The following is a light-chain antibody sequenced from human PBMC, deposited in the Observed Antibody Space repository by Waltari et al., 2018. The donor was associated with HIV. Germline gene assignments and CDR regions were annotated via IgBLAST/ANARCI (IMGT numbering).Light chain of an antibody. V-gene: IGLV1-47*01. J-gene: IGLJ3*02. CDR2: RNN. Sequence: QSVLTQSPSASGTPGQRVPISCSGSSSNIGSNYVYWYQQLPGTAPKLLIYRNNQRPSGVPDRFSGSKSGTSASLAISGLRSEDEADYYCAAWDDSLSGLVFGGGTKLTVL. CDR3: AAWDDSLSGLV. CDR1: SSNIGSNY.